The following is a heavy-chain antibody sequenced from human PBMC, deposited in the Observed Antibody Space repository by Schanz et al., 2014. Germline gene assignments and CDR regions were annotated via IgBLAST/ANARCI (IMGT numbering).Heavy chain of an antibody. V-gene: IGHV1-8*01. CDR2: MNPNSGNP. Sequence: QVQLIQSGAEVKKPGASVKVSCTASGYTFTSYDINWVRQAPGQGLEWLGWMNPNSGNPGFAQKFRGRVTMTRDTSTSTVYMELSSLRSEDTAVYYCARDGVDAAAGGNYWGQGTLVAVSS. CDR3: ARDGVDAAAGGNY. D-gene: IGHD6-13*01. CDR1: GYTFTSYD. J-gene: IGHJ4*02.